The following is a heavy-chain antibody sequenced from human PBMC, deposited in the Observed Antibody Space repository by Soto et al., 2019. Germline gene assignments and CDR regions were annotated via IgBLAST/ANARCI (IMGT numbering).Heavy chain of an antibody. CDR3: AKEYDGGYCSGGCGSWDWFDP. J-gene: IGHJ5*02. Sequence: EVQLVESGGGLVQPGGSLRLSCAASGFTFSSYCMNWVRQAPGKGLVWVSCINSGGRSTGYADSVKGRFTISRDNAKNTLYLQMNSLRTEDTAVYYCAKEYDGGYCSGGCGSWDWFDPWGQGTTVTVSS. D-gene: IGHD2-15*01. CDR1: GFTFSSYC. V-gene: IGHV3-74*01. CDR2: INSGGRST.